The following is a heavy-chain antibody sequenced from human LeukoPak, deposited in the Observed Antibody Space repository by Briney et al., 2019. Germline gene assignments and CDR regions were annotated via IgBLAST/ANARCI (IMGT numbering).Heavy chain of an antibody. V-gene: IGHV3-23*01. Sequence: PGGSLRLSCAVSGITLSNYGMSWVRKAPGKGLEWVAGMSGSGGGTNYADSVKGPFTVSRDNSKNTLYLQMKSLRAEDTAVYFCAKRGVVIRVILVGFYKEAYYFDSWGQGALVTVSS. CDR2: MSGSGGGT. CDR1: GITLSNYG. D-gene: IGHD3-22*01. J-gene: IGHJ4*02. CDR3: AKRGVVIRVILVGFYKEAYYFDS.